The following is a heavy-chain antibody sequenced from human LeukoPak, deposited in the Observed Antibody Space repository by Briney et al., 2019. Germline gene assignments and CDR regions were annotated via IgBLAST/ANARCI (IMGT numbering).Heavy chain of an antibody. V-gene: IGHV4-38-2*02. CDR2: IYHSGST. CDR3: ARDRYYYDSSGYPAQYYFDY. J-gene: IGHJ4*02. Sequence: PSETLSLTCTVSGYSISSGYYWGWIRQPPGKGLEWIGGIYHSGSTYYNPSLKSRVTISVDTSKNQFSLKLSSVTAADTAVYYCARDRYYYDSSGYPAQYYFDYWGQGTLVTVSS. D-gene: IGHD3-22*01. CDR1: GYSISSGYY.